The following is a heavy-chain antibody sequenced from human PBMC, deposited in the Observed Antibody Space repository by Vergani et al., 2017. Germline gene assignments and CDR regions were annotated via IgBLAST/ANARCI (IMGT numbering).Heavy chain of an antibody. Sequence: QVQLVQSGAEVKKPGSSVKVSCKASGGPFSSYTISWVRQAPGQGLEWMGWINPNSGGTNYAQKFQGRVTMTRDTSISTAYMELSRLRSDDTAVYYCARGHGYSYGFVYYYGMDVWGQGTTVTVSS. D-gene: IGHD5-18*01. CDR2: INPNSGGT. CDR3: ARGHGYSYGFVYYYGMDV. J-gene: IGHJ6*02. CDR1: GGPFSSYT. V-gene: IGHV1-2*02.